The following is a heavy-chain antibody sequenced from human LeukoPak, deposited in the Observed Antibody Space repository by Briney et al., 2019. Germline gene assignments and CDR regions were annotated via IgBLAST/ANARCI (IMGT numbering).Heavy chain of an antibody. D-gene: IGHD3-9*01. CDR1: GFTFSSYA. Sequence: GGSLRLSCAASGFTFSSYAMSWVRQAPGKGLEWVSSISSSSSYIYYANSVKGRFTISRDNAKNSLYLQMNSLRAEDTAVYYCARDWGYDILTGYYPYFDYWGQGTLVTVSS. V-gene: IGHV3-21*01. J-gene: IGHJ4*02. CDR2: ISSSSSYI. CDR3: ARDWGYDILTGYYPYFDY.